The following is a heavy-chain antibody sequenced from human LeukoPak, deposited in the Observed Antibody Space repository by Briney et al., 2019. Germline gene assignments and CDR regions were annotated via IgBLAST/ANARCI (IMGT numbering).Heavy chain of an antibody. CDR1: GFTFSSYG. V-gene: IGHV3-23*01. J-gene: IGHJ6*03. CDR2: ISGSGGST. Sequence: GGSLRLSCAASGFTFSSYGMSWVRQAPGKGLEWVSAISGSGGSTYYADSVKGRFTISRDNSKNTLYLQMNSLRAEDTAVYYCAKDLSYYGSGSSMDVWGKGTTVTISS. CDR3: AKDLSYYGSGSSMDV. D-gene: IGHD3-10*01.